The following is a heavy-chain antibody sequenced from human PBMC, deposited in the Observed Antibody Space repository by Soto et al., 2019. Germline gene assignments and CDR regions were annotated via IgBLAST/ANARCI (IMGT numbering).Heavy chain of an antibody. Sequence: ASVKVSCKASGYTFTSFYMHWVRQAPGQGLEWIGIINPSSGGTSYAQKFQGRVTMTSDTSTTTVYMELSSLRSEDTAVYYCARDSTLAYWGQGTLVTVSS. CDR3: ARDSTLAY. J-gene: IGHJ4*02. CDR1: GYTFTSFY. CDR2: INPSSGGT. V-gene: IGHV1-46*01.